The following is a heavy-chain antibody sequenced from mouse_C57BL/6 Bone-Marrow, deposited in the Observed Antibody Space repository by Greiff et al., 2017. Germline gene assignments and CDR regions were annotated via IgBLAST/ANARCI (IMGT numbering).Heavy chain of an antibody. Sequence: QVQLQQPGAELVMPGASVKLSCKAPGYTFTSYWMHWVKQRPGQGLEWIGEIDPSDSYTNYNQKFKGKSTLTVDKSASTAYMQLSSLTSEDSAVYYCAREGIIGYYYGSSWGQGTLVTVSA. CDR3: AREGIIGYYYGSS. D-gene: IGHD1-1*01. CDR2: IDPSDSYT. CDR1: GYTFTSYW. V-gene: IGHV1-69*01. J-gene: IGHJ3*01.